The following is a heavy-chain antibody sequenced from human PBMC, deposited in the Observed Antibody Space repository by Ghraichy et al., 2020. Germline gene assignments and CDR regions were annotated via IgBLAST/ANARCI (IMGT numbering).Heavy chain of an antibody. CDR1: GDSITTYY. Sequence: GDSITTYYWNWIRQPPGKGLEWIGYIHHSGKTKSNPSLNSRITMSVDTSKSHFSLKVNSVSAADTAVYYCAKWEESLRAFDIWGRGTMVTVSS. D-gene: IGHD1-26*01. CDR3: AKWEESLRAFDI. J-gene: IGHJ3*02. CDR2: IHHSGKT. V-gene: IGHV4-59*01.